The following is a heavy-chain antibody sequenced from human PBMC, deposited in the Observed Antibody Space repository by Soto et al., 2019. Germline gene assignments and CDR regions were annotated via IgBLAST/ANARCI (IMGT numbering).Heavy chain of an antibody. D-gene: IGHD1-26*01. CDR1: PGSISSSY. CDR2: VAYSGTT. CDR3: AREAQDYYFDH. Sequence: QVQLQQSGPGLVKPSETLTLTCTVSPGSISSSYWSWIRQPPGRGLEWIGHVAYSGTTKYNPSLKSRGSISVRTSKRQFSLRRTSVTSADTAVYYSAREAQDYYFDHWGQGIRVTVSS. J-gene: IGHJ5*02. V-gene: IGHV4-59*01.